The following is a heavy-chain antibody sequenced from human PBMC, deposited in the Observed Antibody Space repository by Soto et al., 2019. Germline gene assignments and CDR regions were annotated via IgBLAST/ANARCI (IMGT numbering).Heavy chain of an antibody. Sequence: QITLKESGPTVVKHTQTLTLTCTFSGFSVNSKGVGVGWIRQPPGKALEYVALLYWDDDKRYRPSLRHRLNNTKDAAGIGVVRRLPDVGPVDTGTYLRAYRWGGTRSYSDPWGPAIGVSVSS. J-gene: IGHJ5*02. V-gene: IGHV2-5*02. CDR2: LYWDDDK. CDR1: GFSVNSKGVG. CDR3: AYRWGGTRSYSDP. D-gene: IGHD3-10*01.